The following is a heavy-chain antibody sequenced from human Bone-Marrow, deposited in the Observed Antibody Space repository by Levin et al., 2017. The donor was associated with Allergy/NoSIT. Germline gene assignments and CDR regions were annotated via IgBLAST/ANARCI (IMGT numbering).Heavy chain of an antibody. J-gene: IGHJ6*02. CDR2: IYSGGST. Sequence: GESLKISCAASGFTVSSNYMSWVRQAPGKGLEWVSVIYSGGSTYYADSVKGRFTISRDNSKNTLYLQMNSLRAEDTAVYYCARDQDYYDSSGYQLTKYGMDVWGQGTTVTVSS. CDR1: GFTVSSNY. V-gene: IGHV3-53*01. CDR3: ARDQDYYDSSGYQLTKYGMDV. D-gene: IGHD3-22*01.